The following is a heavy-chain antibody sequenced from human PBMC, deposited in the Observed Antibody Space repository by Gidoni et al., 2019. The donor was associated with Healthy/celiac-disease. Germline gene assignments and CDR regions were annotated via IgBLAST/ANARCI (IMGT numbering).Heavy chain of an antibody. CDR2: IKQDGSEK. CDR3: ARDPLVVDPVVLDY. V-gene: IGHV3-7*03. D-gene: IGHD3-22*01. Sequence: AASGFTFSSYWMSWVRQAPGKGLEWVANIKQDGSEKYYVDSVKGRFTISRDNAKNSLYLQMNSLRAEDTAVYYCARDPLVVDPVVLDYWGQGTLVTVSS. CDR1: GFTFSSYW. J-gene: IGHJ4*02.